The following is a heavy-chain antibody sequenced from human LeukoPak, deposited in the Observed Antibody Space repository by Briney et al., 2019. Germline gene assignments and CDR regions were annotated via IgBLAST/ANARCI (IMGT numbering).Heavy chain of an antibody. CDR1: GGSISSYY. J-gene: IGHJ4*02. Sequence: SETLSLTCTVSGGSISSYYWSWIRQPAGKGLEWIGRIYTSGSTNYNPSLKSRVTMSVDTSKNQFSLKLSSVTAADTAVYYCARGGYYGSGSYSADYWGQGTLVTVSS. CDR2: IYTSGST. CDR3: ARGGYYGSGSYSADY. D-gene: IGHD3-10*01. V-gene: IGHV4-4*07.